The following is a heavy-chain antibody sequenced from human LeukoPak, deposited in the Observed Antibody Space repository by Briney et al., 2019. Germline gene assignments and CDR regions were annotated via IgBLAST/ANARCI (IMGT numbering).Heavy chain of an antibody. CDR3: AKDLYSGYDLVTTFDY. D-gene: IGHD5-12*01. J-gene: IGHJ4*02. CDR2: ISGSGGST. CDR1: GFTFSSYA. Sequence: GGSLRLSCAASGFTFSSYAMSWVRQAPGKGLEWVSAISGSGGSTYYADSVKGRFTISRDNSRNTLYLQMNSLRAEDTAVYYCAKDLYSGYDLVTTFDYWGQRTLVTVSS. V-gene: IGHV3-23*01.